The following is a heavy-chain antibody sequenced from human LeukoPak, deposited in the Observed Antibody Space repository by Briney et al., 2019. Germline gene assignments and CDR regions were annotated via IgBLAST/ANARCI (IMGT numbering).Heavy chain of an antibody. D-gene: IGHD2-2*01. V-gene: IGHV3-30-3*01. J-gene: IGHJ6*02. CDR3: ARDPYCSSTSCSSYYYYGMDV. Sequence: GRSLRLSCAASGFTFSSYAMHWVRQAPGKGLEWVAVISYDGSNKYYADSVKGRFTISRDNSKNTLYLQMNSMRAEDTAVYHCARDPYCSSTSCSSYYYYGMDVWGQGTTVTVSS. CDR1: GFTFSSYA. CDR2: ISYDGSNK.